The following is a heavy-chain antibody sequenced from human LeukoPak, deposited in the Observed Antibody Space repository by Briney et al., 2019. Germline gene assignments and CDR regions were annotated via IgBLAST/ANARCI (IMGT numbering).Heavy chain of an antibody. Sequence: GGSLRLSCATSGFTFSNAWMNWVRQAPGKGLEWVGRIRSNSDGGTIDYAAPVKGRFTLLRDDSKTTLYLQMNSLQTEDTAVYYCATDFYDSTWGQGTLVTVSS. V-gene: IGHV3-15*07. CDR3: ATDFYDST. CDR2: IRSNSDGGTI. D-gene: IGHD3-22*01. CDR1: GFTFSNAW. J-gene: IGHJ5*02.